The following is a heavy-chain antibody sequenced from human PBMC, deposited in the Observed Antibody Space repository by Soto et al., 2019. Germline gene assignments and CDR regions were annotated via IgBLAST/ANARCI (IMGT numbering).Heavy chain of an antibody. J-gene: IGHJ4*02. V-gene: IGHV4-34*01. Sequence: QVQLPQWGAGLLKPSETLSLTCAVYGGSFSDYYWSWIRQAPGKGLEWIGEINHLGITHYHPALTTRVTLSVDTSKTQFSLVLSSVTAADTAVYYCECGGGGAVRGVPWGQGNLVTVSS. CDR3: ECGGGGAVRGVP. D-gene: IGHD3-10*01. CDR2: INHLGIT. CDR1: GGSFSDYY.